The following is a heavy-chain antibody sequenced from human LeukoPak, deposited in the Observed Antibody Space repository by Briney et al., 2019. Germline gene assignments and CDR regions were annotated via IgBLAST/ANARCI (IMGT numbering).Heavy chain of an antibody. V-gene: IGHV4-39*01. CDR3: ARHLNYYYYYYMDV. CDR2: IYYSRNT. J-gene: IGHJ6*03. CDR1: GGSISSSAFH. Sequence: SETLSLTCTVSGGSISSSAFHWGWIRQPRGKGLEWIGSIYYSRNTYYNPSLKSRVTISVDTSKNQFSLNLTSVTAADTAVYFCARHLNYYYYYYMDVWGKGTTVTVSS.